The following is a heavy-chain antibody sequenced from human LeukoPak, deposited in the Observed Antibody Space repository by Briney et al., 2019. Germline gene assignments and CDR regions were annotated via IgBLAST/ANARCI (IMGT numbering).Heavy chain of an antibody. CDR1: GGSLSGSF. V-gene: IGHV4-34*01. CDR3: ARDRDYWNYFYMDV. D-gene: IGHD4-17*01. CDR2: INDSGST. Sequence: SETLSLTCGVYGGSLSGSFWGWIRQAPGEGLEWIGEINDSGSTNYNPSLRSRVTISIDTSKSQISLNLSSATAADTAVYFCARDRDYWNYFYMDVWGKGTTVTVSS. J-gene: IGHJ6*03.